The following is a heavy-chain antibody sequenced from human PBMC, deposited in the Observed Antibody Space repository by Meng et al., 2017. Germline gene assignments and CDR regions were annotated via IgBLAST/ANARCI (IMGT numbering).Heavy chain of an antibody. CDR3: ARGSSSSWAHFDY. CDR1: GGTFSSYA. J-gene: IGHJ4*02. V-gene: IGHV1-2*02. D-gene: IGHD6-13*01. Sequence: ASVKVSCKASGGTFSSYAISWVRQAPGQGLEWMGWINPNSGGTNYAQKFQGRVTMTRDTSIRTAYMGLSRLRSDDTAVYYCARGSSSSWAHFDYWGQGTLVTVSS. CDR2: INPNSGGT.